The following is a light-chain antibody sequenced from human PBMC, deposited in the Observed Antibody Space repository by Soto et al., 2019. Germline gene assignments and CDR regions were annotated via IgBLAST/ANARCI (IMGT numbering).Light chain of an antibody. CDR1: SSDVGGYNY. CDR2: DVI. Sequence: QSALTQPASVSGSPGPSITISCTGTSSDVGGYNYVSWYQQHPGKAPKLMIYDVINRPSGVSNRFSGSKSGNTASLTISGLQAEDEADYYCSSYTSSSIVVFGGGTKVTVL. V-gene: IGLV2-14*01. J-gene: IGLJ2*01. CDR3: SSYTSSSIVV.